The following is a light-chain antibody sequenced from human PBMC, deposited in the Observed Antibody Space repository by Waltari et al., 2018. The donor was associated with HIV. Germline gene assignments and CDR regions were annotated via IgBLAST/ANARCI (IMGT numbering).Light chain of an antibody. CDR1: TNNVGTYNY. Sequence: QSALTQPRSVSGSPGQSVTISCAGSTNNVGTYNYVSWYHQNSGEAPRLILYDVAQRPSGVPVRCSGARSGDTASLTISGLQAEDEGDFYCCSYGGSWSFVFGGGTRVTVL. J-gene: IGLJ2*01. CDR2: DVA. CDR3: CSYGGSWSFV. V-gene: IGLV2-11*01.